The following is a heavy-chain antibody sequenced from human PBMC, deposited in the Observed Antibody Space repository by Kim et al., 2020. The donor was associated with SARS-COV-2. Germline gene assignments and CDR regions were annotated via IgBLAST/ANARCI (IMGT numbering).Heavy chain of an antibody. V-gene: IGHV3-7*01. J-gene: IGHJ4*02. CDR2: IKKEGSER. CDR3: ARGARIFRGWDY. Sequence: GGSLRLSCAASGFTFSSYGMSWVRQAPGKGLEWVANIKKEGSERYYVDSVKGRFTISRDNAKNSLYLQMNSLRVEDTAVYYCARGARIFRGWDYWGQGTLVTVSS. CDR1: GFTFSSYG. D-gene: IGHD3-3*01.